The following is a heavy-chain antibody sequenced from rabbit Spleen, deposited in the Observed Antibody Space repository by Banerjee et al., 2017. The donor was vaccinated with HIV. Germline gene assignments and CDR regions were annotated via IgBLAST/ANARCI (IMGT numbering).Heavy chain of an antibody. J-gene: IGHJ6*01. CDR3: ARDSGSSFSSYGMDL. CDR2: IELGSSGFT. D-gene: IGHD8-1*01. CDR1: GVSFSGDSY. V-gene: IGHV1S45*01. Sequence: QEQLVESGGGLVQPGASLTLTCIASGVSFSGDSYMCWVRQAPGKGLEWIACIELGSSGFTYFASWAKGRFTISKTSSTTVTLQMTSLTAADTATYFCARDSGSSFSSYGMDLWGPGTLVTVS.